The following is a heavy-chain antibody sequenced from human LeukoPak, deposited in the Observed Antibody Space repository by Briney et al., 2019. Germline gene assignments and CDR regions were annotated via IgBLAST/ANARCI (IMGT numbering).Heavy chain of an antibody. CDR3: ARVRSSLWLFDY. CDR2: INHNGST. V-gene: IGHV4-34*01. J-gene: IGHJ4*02. D-gene: IGHD6-6*01. CDR1: GGSFSGYY. Sequence: PSETLSLTCGVSGGSFSGYYWNWIRQAPGKGLEWIGEINHNGSTSSNPSLKSRVTISVDTSRSRFSLKLNSATAADTAVYYCARVRSSLWLFDYWGQGTLVTVSS.